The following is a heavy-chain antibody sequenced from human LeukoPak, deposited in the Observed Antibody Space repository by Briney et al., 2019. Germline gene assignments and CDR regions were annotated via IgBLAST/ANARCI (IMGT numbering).Heavy chain of an antibody. J-gene: IGHJ4*02. D-gene: IGHD1-26*01. CDR2: IWYDGSNK. Sequence: PGRSLRLSCAASGFTFSSYGMHWVRQAPGKGLEWVAAIWYDGSNKYYADSVKGRFTISRDNSKNTLYLQMNSLRAEDTAVYYCATSGSYYRFEYWGQGTLVTVSS. CDR3: ATSGSYYRFEY. CDR1: GFTFSSYG. V-gene: IGHV3-33*01.